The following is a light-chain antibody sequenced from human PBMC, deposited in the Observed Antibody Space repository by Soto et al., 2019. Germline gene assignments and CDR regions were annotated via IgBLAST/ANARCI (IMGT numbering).Light chain of an antibody. CDR1: QSLTTNY. CDR3: QHYGRSPLMYT. Sequence: EIVLTQSPGTLSLSPGESVTLSCRASQSLTTNYLAWYQQKPGQAPRLLIYGASNRATGVPDRFSGSGSGTDFTLTITRLEPEDFAVYYCQHYGRSPLMYTFGQGTKLGVK. J-gene: IGKJ2*01. CDR2: GAS. V-gene: IGKV3-20*01.